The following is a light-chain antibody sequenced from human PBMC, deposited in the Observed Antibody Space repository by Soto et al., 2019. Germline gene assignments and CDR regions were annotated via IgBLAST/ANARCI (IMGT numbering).Light chain of an antibody. V-gene: IGKV1-33*01. CDR2: DAS. Sequence: DIQMTQSPSSLSASVGDRVTITCRSSQDITNYLNWYQQKPGKAPKLLIYDASNLETGVPSRFSGSGSGTDFTFTISSLQPEDIGTYYCQQYYNPLIIFGQGTRLEIK. CDR3: QQYYNPLII. J-gene: IGKJ5*01. CDR1: QDITNY.